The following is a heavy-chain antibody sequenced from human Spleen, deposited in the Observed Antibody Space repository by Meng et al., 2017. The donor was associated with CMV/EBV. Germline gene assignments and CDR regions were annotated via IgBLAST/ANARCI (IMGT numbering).Heavy chain of an antibody. V-gene: IGHV3-48*03. CDR1: GFTFSSYE. D-gene: IGHD2-2*01. J-gene: IGHJ4*02. Sequence: GESLKISCAASGFTFSSYEMNWVRQAPGKGLEWVSYISNSGSTIYYADSVKGRFTISRNNAKNSLYLQMNSLRAEDTAVYYCASTPYCSSTNCFPTWGQGTLVTVSS. CDR2: ISNSGSTI. CDR3: ASTPYCSSTNCFPT.